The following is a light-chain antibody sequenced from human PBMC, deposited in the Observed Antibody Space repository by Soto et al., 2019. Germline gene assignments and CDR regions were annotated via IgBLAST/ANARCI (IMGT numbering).Light chain of an antibody. CDR2: EVT. V-gene: IGLV2-14*01. CDR1: TSDVGFYNY. J-gene: IGLJ1*01. CDR3: CSYTTSSTRV. Sequence: QSALTQPASVSGSPGQSIAISRTGSTSDVGFYNYVSWYQQHPGKVPKLIIYEVTNRPSGVSNRFSGSKSGNTASLTISGLQAEDEADYYCCSYTTSSTRVFGTGTRSPS.